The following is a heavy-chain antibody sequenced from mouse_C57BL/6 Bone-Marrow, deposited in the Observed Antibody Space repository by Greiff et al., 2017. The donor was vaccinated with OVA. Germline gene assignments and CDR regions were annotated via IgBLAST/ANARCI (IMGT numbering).Heavy chain of an antibody. CDR1: GYTFTSYW. J-gene: IGHJ2*01. V-gene: IGHV1-64*01. Sequence: VQLQQPGAELVKPGASVKLSCKASGYTFTSYWMHWVKQRPGQGLEWIGMIHPNSGSTNYNEKFKSKATLTVDKSSSTAYMQLSSLTSEDSAVYYCASSFYYYGSSYVGYWGQGTTLTVSS. CDR3: ASSFYYYGSSYVGY. CDR2: IHPNSGST. D-gene: IGHD1-1*01.